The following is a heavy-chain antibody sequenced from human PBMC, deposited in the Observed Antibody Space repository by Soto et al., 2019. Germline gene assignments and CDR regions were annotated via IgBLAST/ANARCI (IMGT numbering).Heavy chain of an antibody. J-gene: IGHJ5*02. D-gene: IGHD5-18*01. V-gene: IGHV3-30-3*01. CDR1: GFTFRSYA. Sequence: QVQLVESGGGVVQPGRSLRLSCAASGFTFRSYAMHWVRQAPGKGLEWVAVISYDENKRYYIDSVKGRFTISRDNSKNTLYLQVNSLGAEDTAVYYCARAMDTAMASKDNWFDPWGQGTLVTVSS. CDR2: ISYDENKR. CDR3: ARAMDTAMASKDNWFDP.